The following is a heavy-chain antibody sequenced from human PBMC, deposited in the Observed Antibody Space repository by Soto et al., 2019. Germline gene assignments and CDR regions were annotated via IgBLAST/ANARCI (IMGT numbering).Heavy chain of an antibody. J-gene: IGHJ6*02. V-gene: IGHV5-51*01. CDR2: IYPGDSDT. Sequence: VESLKISCKGSGYSFTSYWIGWVRQMPGKGLEWMGIIYPGDSDTRYSPSFQGQVTISADKSISTAYLQWSSLKASDTAMYYCAKGMYYYYYGMDVWGQGTTVTVSS. CDR3: AKGMYYYYYGMDV. D-gene: IGHD3-10*01. CDR1: GYSFTSYW.